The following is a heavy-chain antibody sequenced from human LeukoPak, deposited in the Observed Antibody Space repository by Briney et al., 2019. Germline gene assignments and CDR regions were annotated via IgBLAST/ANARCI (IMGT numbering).Heavy chain of an antibody. J-gene: IGHJ4*02. D-gene: IGHD3-10*01. V-gene: IGHV3-15*01. CDR1: GFTFSNAW. CDR3: TTLYGSGSYYNR. Sequence: GGSLRLSCAASGFTFSNAWMSLVRQAPGKGLEWVGRIKSKTDGGTTDYAAPVKGRFTISRDDSKNTLYLQMNSLKTEDTAVYYCTTLYGSGSYYNRWGQGTLVTVSS. CDR2: IKSKTDGGTT.